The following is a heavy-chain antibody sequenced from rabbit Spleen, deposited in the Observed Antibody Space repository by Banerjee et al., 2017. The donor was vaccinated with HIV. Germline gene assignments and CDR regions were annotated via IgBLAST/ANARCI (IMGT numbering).Heavy chain of an antibody. D-gene: IGHD8-1*01. CDR2: IYTRDGST. J-gene: IGHJ3*01. CDR1: GIDFSSYFY. CDR3: ARDGTGGSYFAL. Sequence: QEQLEESGGGLVKPGGSLTLTCKASGIDFSSYFYMYWVRQAPGKGLELIAWIYTRDGSTYYASWVNGRFTISKSTSLNTVDLKMTSLTAADTATYFCARDGTGGSYFALWGQGTLVTVS. V-gene: IGHV1S43*01.